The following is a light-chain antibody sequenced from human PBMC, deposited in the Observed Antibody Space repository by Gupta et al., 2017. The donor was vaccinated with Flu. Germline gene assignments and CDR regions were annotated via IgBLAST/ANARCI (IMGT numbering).Light chain of an antibody. V-gene: IGLV1-40*01. J-gene: IGLJ1*01. CDR3: QYYDRSLSEV. CDR1: SSNFGAGYD. Sequence: QSVLTQPPSLSGAPGQRVTISCTGSSSNFGAGYDVHWYQQFPATAPNLRSYANNNRPSGVSDRVSGSRSGTSESLDXTXLQAEDXSYYDCQYYDRSLSEVFGTGTNLTVL. CDR2: ANN.